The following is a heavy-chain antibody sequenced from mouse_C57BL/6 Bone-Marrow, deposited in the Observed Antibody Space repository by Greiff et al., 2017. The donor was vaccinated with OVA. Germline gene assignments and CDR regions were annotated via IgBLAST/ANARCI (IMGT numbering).Heavy chain of an antibody. V-gene: IGHV1-82*01. CDR2: IYPGDGDT. J-gene: IGHJ4*01. D-gene: IGHD2-1*01. CDR3: ARSGLYYDYAMDY. CDR1: GYAFSSSW. Sequence: QVQLKQSGPELVKPGASVKISCKASGYAFSSSWMNWVKQRPGKGLEWIGRIYPGDGDTNYNGKFKGKATLTADKSSSTAYMQLSSLTSEDSAVYFCARSGLYYDYAMDYWGQGTSVTVSS.